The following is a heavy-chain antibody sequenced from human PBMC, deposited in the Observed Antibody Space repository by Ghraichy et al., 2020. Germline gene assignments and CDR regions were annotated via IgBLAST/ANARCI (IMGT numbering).Heavy chain of an antibody. CDR2: IYYRGRT. Sequence: ESLNISCTVSGASINSSTHYWGWIRQPPGKGLEWIGSIYYRGRTNYNLSLKSRAIISIDTSKNQFSLKLDSVTATDTAVYHCARLQDHAVIPLFWGQGTLVTVSS. CDR3: ARLQDHAVIPLF. D-gene: IGHD2/OR15-2a*01. V-gene: IGHV4-39*01. CDR1: GASINSSTHY. J-gene: IGHJ4*02.